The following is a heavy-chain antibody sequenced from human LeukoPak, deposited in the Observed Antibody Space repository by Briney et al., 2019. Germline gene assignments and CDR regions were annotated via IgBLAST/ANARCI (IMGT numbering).Heavy chain of an antibody. V-gene: IGHV3-7*01. J-gene: IGHJ4*02. CDR3: ARPNNYGDSDNHFDY. CDR2: IKQDGSEK. Sequence: PGGSLRLSCAASGFTFSSYWMSWVRQAPGKGLEWVANIKQDGSEKYYVDSVKGRFTISRDNAKNSLYLQMNSLRAEDTAVYYCARPNNYGDSDNHFDYWGQGTLVTVSS. CDR1: GFTFSSYW. D-gene: IGHD4-17*01.